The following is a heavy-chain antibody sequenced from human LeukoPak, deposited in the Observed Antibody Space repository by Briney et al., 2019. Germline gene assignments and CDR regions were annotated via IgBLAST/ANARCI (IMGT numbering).Heavy chain of an antibody. CDR2: IYYSGST. CDR1: GGSISSYY. Sequence: SETLSLTCTVSGGSISSYYWSWIRQPPGKGLEWIGYIYYSGSTNYNPSLKSRVTISVDTSKNQLSLKLSSVTAADTAVHYCARVLRYYYYMDVWGKGTTVTVSS. CDR3: ARVLRYYYYMDV. V-gene: IGHV4-59*01. J-gene: IGHJ6*03.